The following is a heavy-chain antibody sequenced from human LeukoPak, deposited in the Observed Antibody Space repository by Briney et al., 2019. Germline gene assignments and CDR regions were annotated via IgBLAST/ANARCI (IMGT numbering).Heavy chain of an antibody. CDR1: GGSISSLY. J-gene: IGHJ6*02. V-gene: IGHV4-4*09. CDR2: IHSSGSM. Sequence: KPSKTLSLTCTVSGGSISSLYCNWIRQPPGKGPEWIGYIHSSGSMSSNPSLKSRVAMSIDTSKKQVSLRLNSVTPTDTAVYYCARGYYFGLDVWGLGTTVTVSS. CDR3: ARGYYFGLDV.